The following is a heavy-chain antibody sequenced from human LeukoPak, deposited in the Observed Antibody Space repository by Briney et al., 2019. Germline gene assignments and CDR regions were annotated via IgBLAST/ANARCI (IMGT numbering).Heavy chain of an antibody. D-gene: IGHD4-23*01. CDR3: ARQGRGYGGNSDY. Sequence: IPSETLCLTCTVSGGSISSYYWTWIRQPPGKGLEWIGYIYYSGSTNYNPSLKSRVTISVDTSKNQFSLKLSSVTAADTAVYYCARQGRGYGGNSDYWGQGALVTVSS. V-gene: IGHV4-59*08. CDR2: IYYSGST. J-gene: IGHJ4*02. CDR1: GGSISSYY.